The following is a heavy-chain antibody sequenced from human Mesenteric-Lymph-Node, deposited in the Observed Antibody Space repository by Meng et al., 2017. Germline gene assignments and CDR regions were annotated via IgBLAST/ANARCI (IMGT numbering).Heavy chain of an antibody. V-gene: IGHV4-4*02. J-gene: IGHJ4*02. CDR2: IHHGGDT. D-gene: IGHD2-15*01. CDR3: ARNGAYSADH. CDR1: GASISSGYW. Sequence: SETLSLTCAVSGASISSGYWWSWVRQPPGKGLEWIGEIHHGGDTNYNPSLKSRVTISVDKSNNQYSLRLTSVTAADTAMYYCARNGAYSADHWGQGTLVTVSS.